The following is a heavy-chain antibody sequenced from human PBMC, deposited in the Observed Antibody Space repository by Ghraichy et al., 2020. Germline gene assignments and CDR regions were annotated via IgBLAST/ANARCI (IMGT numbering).Heavy chain of an antibody. CDR3: ARSGANGHCSSISCSNWYFDL. CDR1: GGSISSYY. J-gene: IGHJ2*01. Sequence: SETLSLTCTVSGGSISSYYWSWIRQPPGKGLEWIGYISYSGSTNYNPSLKSRVTISVDTSKSQFSLKVTSVTAADTAVYYCARSGANGHCSSISCSNWYFDLWGRGTLVTVSS. V-gene: IGHV4-59*01. CDR2: ISYSGST. D-gene: IGHD2-2*01.